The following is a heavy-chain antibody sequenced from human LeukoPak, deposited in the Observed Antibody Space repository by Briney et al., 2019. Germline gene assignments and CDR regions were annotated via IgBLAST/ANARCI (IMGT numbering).Heavy chain of an antibody. D-gene: IGHD1-26*01. CDR2: INAYNGNT. V-gene: IGHV1-18*01. CDR1: GYTFTYYV. Sequence: ASVKVSFKTSGYTFTYYVISWVRQAPGQGLEWVGWINAYNGNTNDAQKFQGRVTMTTDTSTSTAYMELRSLRSDDTAVYYCARGEKPYDYWGQGTLVSVSS. CDR3: ARGEKPYDY. J-gene: IGHJ4*02.